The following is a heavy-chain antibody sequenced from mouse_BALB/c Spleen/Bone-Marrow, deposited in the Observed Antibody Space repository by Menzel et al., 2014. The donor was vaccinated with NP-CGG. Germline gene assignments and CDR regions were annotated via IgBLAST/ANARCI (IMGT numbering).Heavy chain of an antibody. CDR3: TPYGNYRWEY. Sequence: EVLLLQSGAELVRSGASVKLSCTGSGFNIKDSSIHWVKQRPGQGLDWIGWLVPENGDTEYAPKFKGKATMTADTSSNTSYLQLSSLTSEDTDVYDFTPYGNYRWEYWGQGTSVTVST. V-gene: IGHV14-4*02. CDR2: LVPENGDT. D-gene: IGHD2-10*02. CDR1: GFNIKDSS. J-gene: IGHJ4*01.